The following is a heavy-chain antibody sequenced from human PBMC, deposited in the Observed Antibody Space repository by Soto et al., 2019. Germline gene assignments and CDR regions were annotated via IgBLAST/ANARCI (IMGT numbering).Heavy chain of an antibody. CDR3: AKGPGYSSSWSYFDY. CDR2: ISYDGSNK. Sequence: PGGSLRLSCAASGFTFSSYGMHWVRQAPGKGLEWVAVISYDGSNKYYADSVKGRFTISRDNSKNTLYLQMNSLRAEDTAVYYCAKGPGYSSSWSYFDYWGQGTLVTVPS. J-gene: IGHJ4*02. V-gene: IGHV3-30*18. CDR1: GFTFSSYG. D-gene: IGHD6-13*01.